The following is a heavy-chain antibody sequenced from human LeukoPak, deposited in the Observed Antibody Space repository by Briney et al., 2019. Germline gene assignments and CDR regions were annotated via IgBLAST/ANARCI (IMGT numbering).Heavy chain of an antibody. CDR1: GFTLSSYW. J-gene: IGHJ4*02. CDR2: INSDGSTT. D-gene: IGHD3-10*01. V-gene: IGHV3-74*01. CDR3: IYYGAGSYYKYYFDY. Sequence: GGSLRLSCAASGFTLSSYWMHWVRQAPGKGLVWVSRINSDGSTTSYADSVKGRFTISRDNAKNTLYLQMNSLRAEDTAVCYCIYYGAGSYYKYYFDYWGQGTLVTVSS.